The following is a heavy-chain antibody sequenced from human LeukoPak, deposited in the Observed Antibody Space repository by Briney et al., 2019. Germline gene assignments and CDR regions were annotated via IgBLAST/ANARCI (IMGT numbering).Heavy chain of an antibody. Sequence: GGSLRLSCETAGFTFSSYVMHWVRRTPGKGLVWVSRISHDGIISYADSVKGRFTISRDNAKNTLILQMNRLRVEDTAVYYCARDWVYKIDYWGRGTLVTVSS. J-gene: IGHJ4*02. D-gene: IGHD5-24*01. V-gene: IGHV3-74*01. CDR1: GFTFSSYV. CDR3: ARDWVYKIDY. CDR2: ISHDGII.